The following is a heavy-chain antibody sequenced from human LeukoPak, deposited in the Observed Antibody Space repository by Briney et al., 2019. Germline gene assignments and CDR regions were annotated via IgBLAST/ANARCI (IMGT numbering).Heavy chain of an antibody. V-gene: IGHV3-48*03. J-gene: IGHJ4*02. D-gene: IGHD3-22*01. CDR1: GFTFSSYE. CDR3: ARGPGRGYYYDSSGYCDY. Sequence: GGSLRLSCAASGFTFSSYEMNWVRQAPGKGLERVSYISSSGSTIYYADSVKGRFTISRDNAKNSLYLQMNSLRAEDTAVYYCARGPGRGYYYDSSGYCDYWGQGTLVTVSS. CDR2: ISSSGSTI.